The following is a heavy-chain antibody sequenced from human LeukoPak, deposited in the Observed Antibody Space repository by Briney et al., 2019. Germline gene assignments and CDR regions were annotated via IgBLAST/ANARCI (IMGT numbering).Heavy chain of an antibody. V-gene: IGHV4-38-2*02. CDR2: INHSGST. Sequence: SETLSLTCAVSGYSISSGYYWGWIRQPPGKGLEWIGEINHSGSTNYNPSLKSRVTISVDTSKNQFSLKLSSVTAADTAVYYCAREGIAAAGPTGSDYWGQGTLVTVSS. D-gene: IGHD6-13*01. CDR3: AREGIAAAGPTGSDY. CDR1: GYSISSGYY. J-gene: IGHJ4*02.